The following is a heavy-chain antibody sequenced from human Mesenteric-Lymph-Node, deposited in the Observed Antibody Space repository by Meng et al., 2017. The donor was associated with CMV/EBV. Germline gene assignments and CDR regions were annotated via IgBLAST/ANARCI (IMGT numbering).Heavy chain of an antibody. V-gene: IGHV3-23*01. D-gene: IGHD3-10*01. J-gene: IGHJ4*02. CDR3: AKVAMIRGVLFDY. Sequence: GESLKISCVPSGFTFSNYAMSWVRQAPGQGLEWVSGISTTGGHTYYADSVKGRFTISRDNSRDTLHLQMNNLRVEDTAVYYCAKVAMIRGVLFDYWGRGTLVTVSS. CDR1: GFTFSNYA. CDR2: ISTTGGHT.